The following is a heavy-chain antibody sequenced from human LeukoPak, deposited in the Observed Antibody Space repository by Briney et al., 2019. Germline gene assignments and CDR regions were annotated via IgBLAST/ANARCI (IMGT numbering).Heavy chain of an antibody. CDR2: IHYSGST. CDR1: GGSISSGGHY. V-gene: IGHV4-31*03. J-gene: IGHJ6*03. Sequence: NPSETLSLTCTVSGGSISSGGHYWSWIRQHPGKGLEWIGYIHYSGSTNYNPSLKSRVAISLDTSKNLYYLKLSSVTAADMAVYYCASALYYYYLDVWGKGTTVTVSS. CDR3: ASALYYYYLDV.